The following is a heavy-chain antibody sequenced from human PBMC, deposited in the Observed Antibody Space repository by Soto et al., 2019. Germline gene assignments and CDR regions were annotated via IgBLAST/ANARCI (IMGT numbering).Heavy chain of an antibody. CDR3: ASDGTRLRTPFQH. CDR1: GGSVSSGSYY. Sequence: QVQLQESGPGLVKPSETLSLTCTVSGGSVSSGSYYWSWIRQPPGKGLEWIGYIYYSGSTNYNPSLQSRVXXPXAXXTHQSSMKLSSVTAADTAVYYCASDGTRLRTPFQHWGQGTLVTVSS. D-gene: IGHD4-17*01. J-gene: IGHJ1*01. V-gene: IGHV4-61*01. CDR2: IYYSGST.